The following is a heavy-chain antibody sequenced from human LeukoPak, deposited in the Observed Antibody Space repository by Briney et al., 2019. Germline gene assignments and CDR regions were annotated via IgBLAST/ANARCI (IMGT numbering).Heavy chain of an antibody. D-gene: IGHD6-19*01. CDR1: GFTYSKYA. V-gene: IGHV3-23*01. CDR2: ISGRGGST. Sequence: GSLRLSCAASGFTYSKYAMNWVRQAPGKGLEWVSVISGRGGSTSYADSVRGRFTISRDNSKNTLYLQMNSLRAEDTAVYYCGRCSGWSRGDYGMDVWGQGTTVTVSS. CDR3: GRCSGWSRGDYGMDV. J-gene: IGHJ6*02.